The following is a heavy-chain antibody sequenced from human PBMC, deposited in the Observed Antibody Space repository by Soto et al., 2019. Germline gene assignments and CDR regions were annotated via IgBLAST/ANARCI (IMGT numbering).Heavy chain of an antibody. CDR3: ARHNRVENVNDRWLDP. Sequence: EVQLVQSGAEVKEPGESLTISCKGSGYTFSDYWIAWVRQMPGKGLEWMGLIYPGNSETRYSPSFQGHVTMSADRSISTAYLQWSVLKASDTAIYYCARHNRVENVNDRWLDPWGQGTLITVSS. V-gene: IGHV5-51*01. J-gene: IGHJ5*02. D-gene: IGHD2-8*01. CDR1: GYTFSDYW. CDR2: IYPGNSET.